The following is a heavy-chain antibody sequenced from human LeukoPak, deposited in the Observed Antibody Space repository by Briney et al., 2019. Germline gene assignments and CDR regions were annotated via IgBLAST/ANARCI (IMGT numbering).Heavy chain of an antibody. CDR2: INPNSGGT. D-gene: IGHD6-13*01. V-gene: IGHV1-2*02. CDR3: ARGLLASAGGGY. CDR1: GYTFTGYS. J-gene: IGHJ4*02. Sequence: ASVKVSCKASGYTFTGYSMHWVRQAPGQGLEWMGWINPNSGGTNYAQKFQGRVTMTRDTSISTAYMALSSLRSDDTAVYYCARGLLASAGGGYWGQGTLVTVSS.